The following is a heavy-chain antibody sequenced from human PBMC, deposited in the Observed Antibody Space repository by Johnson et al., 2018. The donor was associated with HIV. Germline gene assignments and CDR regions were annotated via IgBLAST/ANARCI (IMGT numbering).Heavy chain of an antibody. J-gene: IGHJ3*02. CDR1: DFTYSNSC. D-gene: IGHD5-24*01. Sequence: VQLVESGGGVVQPGGSLRLSCGVSDFTYSNSCLRWVRQAPGKGLEWVGRSRNKANSYTTEYAASVKGRFTISRDDSKNSLYLQMNSLKTEDTAVYYCAKDRRDGYNYGGGAFDIWGQGTMVTVSS. CDR2: SRNKANSYTT. CDR3: AKDRRDGYNYGGGAFDI. V-gene: IGHV3-72*01.